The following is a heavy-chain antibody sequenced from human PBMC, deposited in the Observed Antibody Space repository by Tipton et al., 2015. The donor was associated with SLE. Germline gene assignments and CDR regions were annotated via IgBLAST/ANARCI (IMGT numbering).Heavy chain of an antibody. CDR3: ARGGAQGSSSQCYFDY. J-gene: IGHJ4*02. D-gene: IGHD6-6*01. V-gene: IGHV4-61*02. Sequence: LRLSCTVSGGSISSGSYYWSWIRQPAGKGLEWIGRIYTSGSTNYNPSLKSRVTISVDTSKNQFSLKLSSVTAADTAVYYCARGGAQGSSSQCYFDYWGQGTLVTVSS. CDR1: GGSISSGSYY. CDR2: IYTSGST.